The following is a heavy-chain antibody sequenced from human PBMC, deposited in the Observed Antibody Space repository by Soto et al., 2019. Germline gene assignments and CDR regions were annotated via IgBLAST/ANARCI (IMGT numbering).Heavy chain of an antibody. V-gene: IGHV4-59*01. D-gene: IGHD3-9*01. J-gene: IGHJ5*02. Sequence: LSLTCTVSGGSISSYYWSWIRQPPGKGLEWIGYIYYSGSTNYNPSLKSRVTISVDTSKNQFSLKLSSVTAADTAVYYCARGRGYDILTGYYGWFDPWGQGTLVTSPQ. CDR2: IYYSGST. CDR3: ARGRGYDILTGYYGWFDP. CDR1: GGSISSYY.